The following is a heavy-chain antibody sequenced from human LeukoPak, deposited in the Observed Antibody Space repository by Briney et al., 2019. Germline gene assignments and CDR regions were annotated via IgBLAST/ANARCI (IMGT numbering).Heavy chain of an antibody. J-gene: IGHJ4*02. Sequence: SETLSLTCAVFGYSITSDHYWGWIRQPPGKGLEWIATVYHTGSTYYSPSLKSRVTISLDTSKNEFSLKLTSVTAADSAVYYCARASRGTDYWGQGTLVTVSS. D-gene: IGHD6-19*01. CDR3: ARASRGTDY. V-gene: IGHV4-38-2*01. CDR1: GYSITSDHY. CDR2: VYHTGST.